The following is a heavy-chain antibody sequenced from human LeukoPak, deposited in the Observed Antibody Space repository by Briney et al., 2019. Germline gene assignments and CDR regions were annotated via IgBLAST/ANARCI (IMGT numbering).Heavy chain of an antibody. CDR1: GYRFTSYW. CDR2: FYPGDSDS. Sequence: GESLKISCKGFGYRFTSYWIGWVRRMPGKGLEWMGIFYPGDSDSRYSPSFQGQVTISADRSISTAYLQWSSLKASDTAMYYCARRGAYGDYFDYWGQGTLVTVSA. J-gene: IGHJ4*02. D-gene: IGHD4-17*01. CDR3: ARRGAYGDYFDY. V-gene: IGHV5-51*01.